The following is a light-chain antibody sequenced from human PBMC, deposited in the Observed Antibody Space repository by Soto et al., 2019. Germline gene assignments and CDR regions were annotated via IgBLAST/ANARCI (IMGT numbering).Light chain of an antibody. CDR1: SSNIGSNY. CDR2: SNN. V-gene: IGLV1-44*01. J-gene: IGLJ2*01. CDR3: AAWDDSLNGHVV. Sequence: QPVLTQPPSASGTPGQRVTISCSGSSSNIGSNYVYWYQQLPGTAPKLLIYSNNQRPSGVPDRFSGSKSGTSASLAISGLQSEDEADYYCAAWDDSLNGHVVFGGGTKLTVL.